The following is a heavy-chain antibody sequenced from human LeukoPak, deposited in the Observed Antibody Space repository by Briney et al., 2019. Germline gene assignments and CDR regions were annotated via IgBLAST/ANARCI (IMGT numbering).Heavy chain of an antibody. CDR3: ARESGRDFAD. V-gene: IGHV1-18*01. CDR1: GYTFTRHG. Sequence: ASVKVSCKASGYTFTRHGISWVRQAPGQGLEWMGWIDTDNGNTIYAQRLQGRVTMTTDTSTSTAYMELRSLGSDDSAIYYCARESGRDFADWGQGTLVTVSS. D-gene: IGHD2-21*01. J-gene: IGHJ4*02. CDR2: IDTDNGNT.